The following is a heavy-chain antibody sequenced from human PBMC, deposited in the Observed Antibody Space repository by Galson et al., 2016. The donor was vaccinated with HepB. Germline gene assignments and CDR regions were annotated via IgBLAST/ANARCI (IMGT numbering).Heavy chain of an antibody. J-gene: IGHJ6*04. Sequence: SLRLSCAASGLSVSSDYMSWVRRALGKGLEWVAVISSGGYTYYAQSVKGRLTISRDNSKNTLYLRMNRLRAEDTAVYYCARATRYFDWRYQYGMDVWGKGTTVTVSS. CDR1: GLSVSSDY. CDR3: ARATRYFDWRYQYGMDV. D-gene: IGHD3-9*01. CDR2: ISSGGYT. V-gene: IGHV3-53*01.